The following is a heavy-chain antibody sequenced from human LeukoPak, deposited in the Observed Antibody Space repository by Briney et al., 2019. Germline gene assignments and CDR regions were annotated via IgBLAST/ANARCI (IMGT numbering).Heavy chain of an antibody. D-gene: IGHD3-10*01. J-gene: IGHJ6*02. Sequence: GGSLRLSCAASGFTFSSYAMSWVRQAPGKGLKWVSAISGSGGSTYYADSVKGRFTISRDNSKNTLYLQMNSLRAEDTAVYYCAKDHYYGSGSYGMDVWGQGTTVTVSS. CDR2: ISGSGGST. V-gene: IGHV3-23*01. CDR1: GFTFSSYA. CDR3: AKDHYYGSGSYGMDV.